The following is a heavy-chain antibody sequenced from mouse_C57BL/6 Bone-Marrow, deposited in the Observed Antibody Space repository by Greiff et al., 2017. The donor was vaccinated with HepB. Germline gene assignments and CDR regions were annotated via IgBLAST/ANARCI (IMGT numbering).Heavy chain of an antibody. CDR1: GYTFTSYW. CDR2: INPSSGYT. Sequence: VKLVESGAELAKPGASVKLSCKASGYTFTSYWMHWVKQRPGQGLEWIGYINPSSGYTKYNQKFKDKATLTADKSSNTAYMQLSSLTTEDSAIYYCARRRWFAYWGQGTLVTVSA. CDR3: ARRRWFAY. J-gene: IGHJ3*01. V-gene: IGHV1-7*01.